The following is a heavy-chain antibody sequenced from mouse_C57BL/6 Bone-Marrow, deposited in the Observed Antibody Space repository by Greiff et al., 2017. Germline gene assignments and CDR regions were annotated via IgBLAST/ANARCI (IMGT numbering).Heavy chain of an antibody. V-gene: IGHV1-81*01. Sequence: QVQLQQSGAELARPGASVKLSCKASGYTFTSYGISWVKQRTGQGLEWIGEIYPRSGNTYYNEKFTGKATLTADKSSSPAFMELRSLTSEDSAVYFCAKNFYEYDGSYWYLDVWGTGTTVTVSS. CDR3: AKNFYEYDGSYWYLDV. CDR2: IYPRSGNT. D-gene: IGHD1-1*02. J-gene: IGHJ1*03. CDR1: GYTFTSYG.